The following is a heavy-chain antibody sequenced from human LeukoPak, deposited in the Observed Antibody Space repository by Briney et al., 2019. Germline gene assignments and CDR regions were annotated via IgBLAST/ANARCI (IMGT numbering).Heavy chain of an antibody. CDR1: RFTFSSYA. Sequence: GRSLRLSCAASRFTFSSYAMHWVRQAPGKGLEWVAVISYDGSNKYYADSVKGRFTISRDNSKNTLYLQMNSLRAEDTAVYYCARGVLEGGYFDYWGQGTLVTVSS. CDR3: ARGVLEGGYFDY. D-gene: IGHD1-26*01. V-gene: IGHV3-30-3*01. J-gene: IGHJ4*02. CDR2: ISYDGSNK.